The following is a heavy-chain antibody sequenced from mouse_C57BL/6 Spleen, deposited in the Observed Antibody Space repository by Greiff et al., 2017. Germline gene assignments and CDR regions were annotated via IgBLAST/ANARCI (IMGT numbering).Heavy chain of an antibody. CDR2: IDPETGGT. Sequence: QVQLQQPGAELVRPGASVTLSCKASGYTFTDYEMHWVKQTPVHGLEWIGAIDPETGGTAYNQKFKGKAILTADKSSSTAYMELRSLTSEDSAVYYCTRNDYYYFDYWGQGTTLTVSS. D-gene: IGHD2-13*01. CDR3: TRNDYYYFDY. CDR1: GYTFTDYE. V-gene: IGHV1-15*01. J-gene: IGHJ2*01.